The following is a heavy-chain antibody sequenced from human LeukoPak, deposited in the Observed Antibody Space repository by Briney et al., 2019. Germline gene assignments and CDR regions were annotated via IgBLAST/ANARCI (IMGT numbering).Heavy chain of an antibody. D-gene: IGHD5-18*01. CDR2: ISWNSRSI. J-gene: IGHJ5*02. Sequence: GGSLRLSCAASGFTFDDYAMHWVRQAPGKGLEGVSGISWNSRSIGYADSVKGRFTISTHNAKNSLYLQMNSLRAEDTALYYCAKDTAMVLFSGWFDPWGQGTLVTVSS. V-gene: IGHV3-9*01. CDR1: GFTFDDYA. CDR3: AKDTAMVLFSGWFDP.